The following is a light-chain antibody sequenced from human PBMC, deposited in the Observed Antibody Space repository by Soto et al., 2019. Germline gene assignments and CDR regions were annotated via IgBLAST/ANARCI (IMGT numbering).Light chain of an antibody. V-gene: IGKV1-17*03. CDR2: SAS. J-gene: IGKJ1*01. CDR1: QDIGYH. CDR3: QLHTTYPRP. Sequence: DIQMTQSPSAMSAAVGDRGTITCRASQDIGYHLGWFQQKPGKAPKRLIYSASSLDSGVPSRFSATGSGTEFTFTISSLHPEDFATYYCQLHTTYPRPFGQGTKVDIK.